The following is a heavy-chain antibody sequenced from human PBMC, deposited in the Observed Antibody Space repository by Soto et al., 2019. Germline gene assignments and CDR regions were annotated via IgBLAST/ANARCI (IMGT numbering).Heavy chain of an antibody. J-gene: IGHJ5*02. V-gene: IGHV3-23*01. CDR2: IGGNGGTT. CDR1: GFTFSTFA. CDR3: AKSALWFGEFPFNWFDP. D-gene: IGHD3-10*01. Sequence: EVQLLESGGGLVQPGGSLRLSCAASGFTFSTFAMSWVRQAPGKGLEWVSGIGGNGGTTFYTDSVKGRFIISRDDSKNTLYLHIDSLRAEDTAVYYCAKSALWFGEFPFNWFDPWGQGTLVTVSS.